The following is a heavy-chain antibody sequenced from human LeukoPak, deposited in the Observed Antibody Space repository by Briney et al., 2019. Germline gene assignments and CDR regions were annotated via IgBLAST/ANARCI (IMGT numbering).Heavy chain of an antibody. Sequence: PGRSLRLSCAVSGFNFDDYAMDWVRHAPGGGLEWVSGINWKTGNGIYADSVKGRFTISRDNAKNSIYLPMSSLRADDTALYYCTRRAARWQFDLWGRGTLLTVSS. J-gene: IGHJ2*01. D-gene: IGHD5-24*01. CDR1: GFNFDDYA. V-gene: IGHV3-9*01. CDR3: TRRAARWQFDL. CDR2: INWKTGNG.